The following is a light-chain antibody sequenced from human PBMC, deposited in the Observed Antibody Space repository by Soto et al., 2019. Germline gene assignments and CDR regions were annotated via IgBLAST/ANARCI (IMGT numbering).Light chain of an antibody. V-gene: IGKV1-27*01. CDR1: QGISNF. CDR3: QKYNSAPSLT. J-gene: IGKJ4*01. CDR2: AAS. Sequence: DIQMTQSPSSLSASVGDRVTITCRASQGISNFLAWYQQRPGKVPQVLIYAASTLQSGVPSRFSGSGSGTDFTLTISSLQLEDVATYDCQKYNSAPSLTFGGGTKVEIK.